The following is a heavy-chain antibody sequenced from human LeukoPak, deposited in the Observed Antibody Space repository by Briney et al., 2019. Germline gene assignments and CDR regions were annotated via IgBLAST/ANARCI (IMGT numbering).Heavy chain of an antibody. V-gene: IGHV1-69*13. CDR1: GYTFTGYY. J-gene: IGHJ4*02. CDR3: ARDGVAGPFDY. Sequence: SVKVSCKASGYTFTGYYMHWVRQAPGQGLEWMGGIIPIFGTANYAQKFQGRVTITADESTSTAYMELSSLRSEDTAVYYCARDGVAGPFDYWGQGTLVTVSS. D-gene: IGHD6-19*01. CDR2: IIPIFGTA.